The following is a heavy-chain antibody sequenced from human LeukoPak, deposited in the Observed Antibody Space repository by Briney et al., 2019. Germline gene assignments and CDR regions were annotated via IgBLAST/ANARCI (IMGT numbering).Heavy chain of an antibody. CDR2: INPNSGGT. CDR3: AVAPGDY. CDR1: GYTFTSYY. V-gene: IGHV1-2*02. D-gene: IGHD2-21*01. Sequence: ASVKVSCKASGYTFTSYYMHWVRQAPGQGLEWMGWINPNSGGTNYAQKFQGRVTMTRDTSISTVYMELTRLTSDDTALYYCAVAPGDYWGQGTLVIVS. J-gene: IGHJ4*02.